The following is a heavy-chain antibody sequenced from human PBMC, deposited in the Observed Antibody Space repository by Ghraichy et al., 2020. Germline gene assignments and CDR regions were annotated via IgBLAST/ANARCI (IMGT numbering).Heavy chain of an antibody. CDR3: AREWAAAGSFDC. Sequence: GGSLRLSCAASGFTVSSHYMSWVRQAPGKGLEWVSVIYSGGSTYYADSVKGRFTISRDNSKNTLYLQMNSLRAEDTAVYYCAREWAAAGSFDCWGQGTLVTVAS. V-gene: IGHV3-66*01. CDR2: IYSGGST. D-gene: IGHD6-13*01. CDR1: GFTVSSHY. J-gene: IGHJ4*02.